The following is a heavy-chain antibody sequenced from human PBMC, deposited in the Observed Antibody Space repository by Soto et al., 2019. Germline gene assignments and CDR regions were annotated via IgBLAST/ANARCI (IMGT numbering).Heavy chain of an antibody. J-gene: IGHJ6*03. CDR3: ARPILPYYDSDYYMDV. CDR1: GFTFSSYG. V-gene: IGHV3-33*01. CDR2: IWYDGSNK. Sequence: GGSLRLSCAASGFTFSSYGMHWVRQAPGKGLEWVAVIWYDGSNKYYADSVKGRFTISRDNSKNTLYLQMNSLRAEDTAVYYCARPILPYYDSDYYMDVWGKGTTVTVSS. D-gene: IGHD2-15*01.